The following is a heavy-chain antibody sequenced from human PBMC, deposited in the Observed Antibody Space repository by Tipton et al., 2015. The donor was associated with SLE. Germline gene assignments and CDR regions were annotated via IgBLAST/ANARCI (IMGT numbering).Heavy chain of an antibody. D-gene: IGHD6-13*01. V-gene: IGHV4-59*08. CDR2: VYYSGST. CDR3: ARHRMMDSSSWAYYFDY. CDR1: GDSLSSYR. Sequence: TLSLTCSVSGDSLSSYRWSWIRQPPGKGLEWIGYVYYSGSTNYNPSLKSRVTMSIDTSKNQFSLKLRSVTAADTAVYYCARHRMMDSSSWAYYFDYWGQGTLVTVSS. J-gene: IGHJ4*02.